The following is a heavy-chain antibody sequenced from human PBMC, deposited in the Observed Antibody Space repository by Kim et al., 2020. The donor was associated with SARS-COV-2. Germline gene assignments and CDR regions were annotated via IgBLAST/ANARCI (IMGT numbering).Heavy chain of an antibody. J-gene: IGHJ4*02. CDR3: ARDRHYDFWSGYYFDY. CDR1: GYTFTNYA. V-gene: IGHV1-3*01. D-gene: IGHD3-3*01. CDR2: INAGNGNT. Sequence: ASVNVSCKASGYTFTNYAMHWVRQAPGQRLEWMGWINAGNGNTKYSQKFQGRVTFTRDTSASTAYMELSSLRSEDTAVYYCARDRHYDFWSGYYFDYWGQ.